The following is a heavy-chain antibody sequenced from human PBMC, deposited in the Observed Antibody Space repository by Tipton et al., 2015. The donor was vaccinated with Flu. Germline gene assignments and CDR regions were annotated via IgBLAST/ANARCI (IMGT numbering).Heavy chain of an antibody. Sequence: TLSLTCTVSGGSISNYYWSWIRQPAGKGLEWIGRIHTSGSTNYNPSLKSRVTMSVDTSKNQFSLKLSSVTAADTAVYYCATHCVGVCSHAFDIWGQGTMVTVSS. CDR3: ATHCVGVCSHAFDI. CDR1: GGSISNYY. CDR2: IHTSGST. J-gene: IGHJ3*02. V-gene: IGHV4-4*07. D-gene: IGHD2-21*02.